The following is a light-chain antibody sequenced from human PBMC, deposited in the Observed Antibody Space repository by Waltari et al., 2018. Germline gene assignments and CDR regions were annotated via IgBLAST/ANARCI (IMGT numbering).Light chain of an antibody. CDR1: TYDIAYYDY. J-gene: IGLJ3*02. Sequence: QSALTQPASVSGSPGQSITISCPGPTYDIAYYDYVSWYQQHLGRAPKLIIYDVRERPSGVSDRFSGSKSGNTASLIISGLQADDEADYYCSSHTTRSTWVFGGGTKLTVL. CDR2: DVR. CDR3: SSHTTRSTWV. V-gene: IGLV2-14*03.